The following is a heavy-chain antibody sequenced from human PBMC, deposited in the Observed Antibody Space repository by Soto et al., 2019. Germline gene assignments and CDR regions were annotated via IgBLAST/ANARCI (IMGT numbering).Heavy chain of an antibody. D-gene: IGHD6-19*01. Sequence: GASVKVSCKASGYTFTSYAMHWVRQAPGQRLEWMRWINAGNGNTKYSQKFQGRVTITRYTSASTAYMELSSLRSEDTAVYYCGRVYSSGWKPLGSWGHGTLVTVSS. CDR1: GYTFTSYA. J-gene: IGHJ5*01. CDR3: GRVYSSGWKPLGS. CDR2: INAGNGNT. V-gene: IGHV1-3*01.